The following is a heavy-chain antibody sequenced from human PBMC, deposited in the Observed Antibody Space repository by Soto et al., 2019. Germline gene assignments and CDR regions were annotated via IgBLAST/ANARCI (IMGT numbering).Heavy chain of an antibody. CDR3: TQGSPHCSGGSCYGSYFDY. CDR2: IKSKTDGGTT. J-gene: IGHJ4*02. D-gene: IGHD2-15*01. Sequence: GAPVLSCAASGVTFSNAWMIWVFKAPGPGLEWVGSIKSKTDGGTTDYVAPVKGRFTISRDDSKNTLYLQMNSLKTEHTAVYYCTQGSPHCSGGSCYGSYFDYWGQGTLVTAPQ. CDR1: GVTFSNAW. V-gene: IGHV3-15*01.